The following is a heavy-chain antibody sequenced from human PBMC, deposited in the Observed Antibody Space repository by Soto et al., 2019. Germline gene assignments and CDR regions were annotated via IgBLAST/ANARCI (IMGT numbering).Heavy chain of an antibody. V-gene: IGHV4-39*01. D-gene: IGHD3-10*01. Sequence: PSETLSLTCTVSGGSISSSSYYWGWIRQPPGKGLEWIGSIYYSGSTYYNPSLKSRVTISVDTSKNQFSLKLSSVTAADTAVYYCARTGGWFGELFYAFDIWGKGTMVT. CDR3: ARTGGWFGELFYAFDI. CDR1: GGSISSSSYY. CDR2: IYYSGST. J-gene: IGHJ3*02.